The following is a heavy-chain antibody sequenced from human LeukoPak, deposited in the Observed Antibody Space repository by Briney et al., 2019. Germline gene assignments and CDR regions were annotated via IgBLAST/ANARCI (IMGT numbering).Heavy chain of an antibody. CDR3: AREAGYCSGGSCYNWFDP. CDR1: GYSISSGYY. V-gene: IGHV4-38-2*02. D-gene: IGHD2-15*01. CDR2: IYHSGST. J-gene: IGHJ5*02. Sequence: PSETPSLTCTVSGYSISSGYYWGWIRQPPGKGLEWIGSIYHSGSTYYNPSLKSRVTISVDTSKNQFSLKLSSVTAADTAVYYCAREAGYCSGGSCYNWFDPWGQGTLVTVSS.